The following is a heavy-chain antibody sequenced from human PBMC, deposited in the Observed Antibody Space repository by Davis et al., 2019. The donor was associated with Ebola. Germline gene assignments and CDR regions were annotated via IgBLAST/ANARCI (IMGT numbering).Heavy chain of an antibody. CDR3: ARGRRLDV. V-gene: IGHV3-7*03. J-gene: IGHJ6*02. CDR1: GFTFNIYW. CDR2: IKPDGSEK. Sequence: PGGSLRLSCAASGFTFNIYWMTWVRQAPGKGLEWVANIKPDGSEKYYVDSVKGRFTISRDNAKNSLYLQMNSLRAEDTAIYYCARGRRLDVWGQGTTVTVSS.